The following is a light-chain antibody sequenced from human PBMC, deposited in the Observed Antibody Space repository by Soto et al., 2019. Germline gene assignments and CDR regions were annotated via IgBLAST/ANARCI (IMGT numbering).Light chain of an antibody. J-gene: IGLJ1*01. CDR2: EVS. Sequence: QSVLTQPASVSGSPGQSITISCTGTSSDVGYYDYVSWYQQHPGEAPKLMISEVSNRPSGVSNRFSGSKSGNTASLTISGLQAEDEADYYCSLFTSSTTYVFGTGTKLTVL. CDR1: SSDVGYYDY. V-gene: IGLV2-14*01. CDR3: SLFTSSTTYV.